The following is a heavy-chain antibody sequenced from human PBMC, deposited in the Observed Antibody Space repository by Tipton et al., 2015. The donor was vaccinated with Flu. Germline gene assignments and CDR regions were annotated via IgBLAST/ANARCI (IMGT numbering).Heavy chain of an antibody. J-gene: IGHJ4*02. CDR1: GGSISSSNW. CDR3: AGSGDTTGTRAVDY. Sequence: TLSLTCAVAGGSISSSNWWSWVRQPPGKGLEWIGEIYHSGSTNYNPSLKSRVTISVDKSKNQFSLKLSSVTAADTAVYYCAGSGDTTGTRAVDYWGQGTLVTVSS. D-gene: IGHD1-1*01. CDR2: IYHSGST. V-gene: IGHV4-4*02.